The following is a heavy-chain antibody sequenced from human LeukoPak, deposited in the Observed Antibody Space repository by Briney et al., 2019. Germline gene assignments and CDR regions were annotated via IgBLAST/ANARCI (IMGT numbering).Heavy chain of an antibody. Sequence: GGSLRLSCAASGFTFSSYAMHWVRQAPGKGLEWAAVISYDGSNKYYADSVKGRFTISRDNSKNTLYLQMNSLRAEDTAVYYCARDGDYVWGSYRSYFDYWGQGTLVTVSS. J-gene: IGHJ4*02. V-gene: IGHV3-30*04. CDR2: ISYDGSNK. CDR1: GFTFSSYA. CDR3: ARDGDYVWGSYRSYFDY. D-gene: IGHD3-16*02.